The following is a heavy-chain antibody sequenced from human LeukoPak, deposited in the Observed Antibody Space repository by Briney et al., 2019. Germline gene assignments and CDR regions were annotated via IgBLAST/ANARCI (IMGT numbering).Heavy chain of an antibody. D-gene: IGHD1-1*01. CDR2: INPNRGVT. Sequence: ASVKVSCKASGYTFTDYYMYWVRQPPGQGLEWMGWINPNRGVTNYAQNFQGRVTMTRDTSITTAYMELTRLTSDDTAVYYCARMWHTTASGYNWFDSWGQGTLVTVSS. CDR1: GYTFTDYY. V-gene: IGHV1-2*02. J-gene: IGHJ5*01. CDR3: ARMWHTTASGYNWFDS.